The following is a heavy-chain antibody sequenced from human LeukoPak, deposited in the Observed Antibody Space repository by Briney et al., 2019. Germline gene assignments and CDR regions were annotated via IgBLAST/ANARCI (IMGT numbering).Heavy chain of an antibody. J-gene: IGHJ4*02. CDR1: GFTLTSYG. CDR2: IRYDGRNK. V-gene: IGHV3-30*02. D-gene: IGHD6-13*01. CDR3: AKEKGAPAGLFDS. Sequence: PGGSLRLSCAASGFTLTSYGMHWVHQAPGKGLQWVALIRYDGRNKYYGDSGKGRFTISRDNSKNTLFLQMNSLRPEDTAVYYCAKEKGAPAGLFDSWGQGTLVTVSS.